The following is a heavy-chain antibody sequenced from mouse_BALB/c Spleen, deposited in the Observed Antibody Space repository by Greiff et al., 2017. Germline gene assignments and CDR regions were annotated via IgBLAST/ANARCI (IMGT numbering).Heavy chain of an antibody. CDR2: IYPGSGST. CDR1: GYTFTSYW. J-gene: IGHJ4*01. Sequence: LQQPGSELVRPGASVKLSCKASGYTFTSYWMHWVKQRPGQGLEWIGNIYPGSGSTNYDEKFKSKATLTVDTSSSTAYMQLSSLTSEDSAVYYCTRKSLMDYWGQGTSVTVPS. V-gene: IGHV1S22*01. CDR3: TRKSLMDY.